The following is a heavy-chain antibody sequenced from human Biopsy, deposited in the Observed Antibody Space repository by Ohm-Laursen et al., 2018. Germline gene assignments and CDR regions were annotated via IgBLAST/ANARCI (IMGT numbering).Heavy chain of an antibody. CDR1: GFSISSGFH. V-gene: IGHV4-38-2*01. J-gene: IGHJ4*02. D-gene: IGHD2-15*01. Sequence: SETLSPTCGVSGFSISSGFHWAWIRQPPGKGLERIGFIYRTGTTTYNPSFKSRVAMAVDTSKNQFSLTLNSVTAADTAVYYCARMKGRGYFDYWGQGTLVIVSS. CDR3: ARMKGRGYFDY. CDR2: IYRTGTT.